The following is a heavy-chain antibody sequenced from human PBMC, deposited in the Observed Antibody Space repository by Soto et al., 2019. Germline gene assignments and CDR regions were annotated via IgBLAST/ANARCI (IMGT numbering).Heavy chain of an antibody. Sequence: PSETLSLTCNASGDSISNYYWTWIRQSAGKGLEWIGRMSATGGAAYNPSLKSRLTLSRDTSKNELSLSLKFVTAADTAVYFCTRDQSGIPDIWGQGTMVTVSS. CDR2: MSATGGA. V-gene: IGHV4-4*07. CDR1: GDSISNYY. CDR3: TRDQSGIPDI. J-gene: IGHJ3*02. D-gene: IGHD1-26*01.